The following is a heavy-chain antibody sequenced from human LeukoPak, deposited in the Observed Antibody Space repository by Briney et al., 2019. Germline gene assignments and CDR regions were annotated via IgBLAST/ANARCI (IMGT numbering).Heavy chain of an antibody. J-gene: IGHJ6*03. CDR1: GFTLSTYS. V-gene: IGHV3-48*04. D-gene: IGHD2-2*01. CDR2: ISSTSNTI. CDR3: ARDQGYCSRTNYCYYYYMDV. Sequence: PGGSLRLFCAASGFTLSTYSINWVRQAPGKGLEWVSYISSTSNTIHYADSVKGRFTISRDNAKNSLYLQMNSLRAEDTAAYYCARDQGYCSRTNYCYYYYMDVWGKGTTVTVSS.